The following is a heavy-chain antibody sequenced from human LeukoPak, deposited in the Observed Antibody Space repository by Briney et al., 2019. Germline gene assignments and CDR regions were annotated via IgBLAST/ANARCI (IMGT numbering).Heavy chain of an antibody. V-gene: IGHV4-39*01. CDR3: ASKPYGDYAFDY. D-gene: IGHD4-17*01. J-gene: IGHJ4*02. Sequence: PSETLSLTCTVSGGSISSSSYYWGWIRQPPGKGLEWIGSIYYSGSTYYNPSLKSRVTISVDTSKNQFSLKLSSVTAADTAVYYCASKPYGDYAFDYWGQGTLVTVSS. CDR1: GGSISSSSYY. CDR2: IYYSGST.